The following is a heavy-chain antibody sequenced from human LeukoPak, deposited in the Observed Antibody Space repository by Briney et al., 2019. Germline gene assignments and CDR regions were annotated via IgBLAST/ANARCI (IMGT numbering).Heavy chain of an antibody. J-gene: IGHJ4*02. Sequence: KPSETLSLTCTVSGGSISSSSYYWGWIRQPPGKGLEWIGSIYYSGSTYYNPSLKSRVTISVDTSKNQFSLKLSSVTAADTAVYYCARRPGGGSYEYYFEYWGQGTLVTVSS. CDR1: GGSISSSSYY. CDR2: IYYSGST. V-gene: IGHV4-39*01. CDR3: ARRPGGGSYEYYFEY. D-gene: IGHD1-26*01.